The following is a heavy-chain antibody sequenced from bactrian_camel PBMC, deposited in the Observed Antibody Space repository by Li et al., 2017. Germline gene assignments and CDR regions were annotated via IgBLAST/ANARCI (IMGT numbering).Heavy chain of an antibody. Sequence: QVQLVESGGGSVQAGGSLRLSCAASGFTFSTTSMFWVRQAPGKGLEYVTAIDSGGGSYYPDSVKGRFSISRDNAKNSVYLQMNSLKPEDTAVYYCVKDDWGWSFGSWGQGTQVTVS. CDR2: IDSGGGS. D-gene: IGHD5*01. J-gene: IGHJ6*01. V-gene: IGHV3S1*01. CDR1: GFTFSTTS. CDR3: VKDDWGWSFGS.